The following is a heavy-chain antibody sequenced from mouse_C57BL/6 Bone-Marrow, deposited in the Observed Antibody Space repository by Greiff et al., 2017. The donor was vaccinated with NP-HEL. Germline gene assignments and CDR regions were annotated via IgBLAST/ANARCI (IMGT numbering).Heavy chain of an antibody. CDR1: GYTFTSYW. Sequence: VQLQQSGAELVKPGASVKMSCKASGYTFTSYWITWVKQRPGQGLEWIGDIYPGSGSTNYNEKFKSKATLTVDTSSSTAYMPLSSLTSEDSAVYYCARWGLQRVAYWGQGTLVTVSA. J-gene: IGHJ3*01. CDR3: ARWGLQRVAY. V-gene: IGHV1-55*01. CDR2: IYPGSGST. D-gene: IGHD2-2*01.